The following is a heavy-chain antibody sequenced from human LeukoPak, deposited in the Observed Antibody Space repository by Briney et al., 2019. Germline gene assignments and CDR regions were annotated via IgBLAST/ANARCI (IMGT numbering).Heavy chain of an antibody. CDR3: ARDGSNWSNDYYHGVDV. D-gene: IGHD4-11*01. CDR1: GDSVTTYY. CDR2: IYYSGSA. V-gene: IGHV4-59*02. Sequence: SSETLSLTCTVSGDSVTTYYWSWIRQPPGKGLEWLGYIYYSGSATYNPSLKSRVTISVDTSKNQFSLKLSSVTAADTAVYYYARDGSNWSNDYYHGVDVWGQGTTVTVSS. J-gene: IGHJ6*02.